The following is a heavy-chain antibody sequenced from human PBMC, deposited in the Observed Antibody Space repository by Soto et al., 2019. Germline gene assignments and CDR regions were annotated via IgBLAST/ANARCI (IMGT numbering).Heavy chain of an antibody. CDR3: ARHRIKLLGAYDF. CDR2: IYPGDSDT. D-gene: IGHD1-26*01. Sequence: PVESLKISCQGSGYSFTDYWIGGVRQRPGKSLEWRGIIYPGDSDTRYSPSFQGQVTISAHKSINTAYLQWSSLKASDTAMYYCARHRIKLLGAYDFWGQGTMVTVSS. CDR1: GYSFTDYW. J-gene: IGHJ3*01. V-gene: IGHV5-51*01.